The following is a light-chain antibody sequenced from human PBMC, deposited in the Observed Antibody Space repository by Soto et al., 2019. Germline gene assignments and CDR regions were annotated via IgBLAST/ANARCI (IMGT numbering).Light chain of an antibody. J-gene: IGLJ1*01. CDR2: QVN. Sequence: QSVLTQPASVSGSPGQSVTISCTGPRSDIGDSNFISWYQHSPGKAPRLLIYQVNNRPSGVSGRFSGSKAGNTASLTISGLQAEDEADYYCSSYAVTNIFVFGTGTKVTVL. CDR3: SSYAVTNIFV. CDR1: RSDIGDSNF. V-gene: IGLV2-8*01.